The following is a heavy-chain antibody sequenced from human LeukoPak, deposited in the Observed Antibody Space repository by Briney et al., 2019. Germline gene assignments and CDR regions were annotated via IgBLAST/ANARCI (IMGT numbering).Heavy chain of an antibody. Sequence: ASVKVSCKASGYTFTSYGISWVRQAPGQGLEWMGWISAYNGNTNYARKPQGGVAMTTDTSTSTAYMELRSLRSDDTAVYYWARYMVRDVRFDPCVEGTQVTVSS. CDR3: ARYMVRDVRFDP. V-gene: IGHV1-18*01. CDR2: ISAYNGNT. CDR1: GYTFTSYG. J-gene: IGHJ5*02. D-gene: IGHD3-10*01.